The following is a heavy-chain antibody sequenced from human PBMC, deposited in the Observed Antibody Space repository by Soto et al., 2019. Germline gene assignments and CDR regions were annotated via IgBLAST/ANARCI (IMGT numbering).Heavy chain of an antibody. CDR1: CGSFSGYY. Sequence: SETLSLTCAVYCGSFSGYYWSWIRQPPGKGLEWIGEINHSGSTNYNPSLKSRVTISVDTSKNQFSLKLSSVTAADTAVYYCARGGPRGYSYGQGDYYYYGMDVWAKGPRSPSP. CDR2: INHSGST. J-gene: IGHJ6*02. V-gene: IGHV4-34*01. CDR3: ARGGPRGYSYGQGDYYYYGMDV. D-gene: IGHD5-18*01.